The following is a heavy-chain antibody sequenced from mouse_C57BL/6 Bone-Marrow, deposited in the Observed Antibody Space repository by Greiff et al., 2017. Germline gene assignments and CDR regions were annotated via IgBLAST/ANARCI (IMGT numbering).Heavy chain of an antibody. J-gene: IGHJ2*01. CDR1: GFNIKDDY. V-gene: IGHV14-4*01. Sequence: VQLQQSGAELVRPGASVKLSCTASGFNIKDDYMHWVKQRPEQGLEWIGWIDPENGDTAYASKFQGKATITADTSSNTAYLQLSSLTSEETAVYYCTTQDYGSRCGDFDYWGKGTNLTVSS. CDR3: TTQDYGSRCGDFDY. D-gene: IGHD1-1*01. CDR2: IDPENGDT.